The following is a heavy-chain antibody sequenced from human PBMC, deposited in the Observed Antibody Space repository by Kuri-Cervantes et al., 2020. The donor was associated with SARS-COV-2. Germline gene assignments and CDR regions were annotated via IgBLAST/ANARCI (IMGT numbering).Heavy chain of an antibody. CDR3: ARLTVTTAIDGDY. CDR2: ISYDRSNQ. CDR1: GFTFSSYA. V-gene: IGHV3-30-3*01. Sequence: GESPKIPRPASGFTFSSYAMHWVRQAPGKGLEWVAVISYDRSNQYNADSVKGRFTISRDKSKNTLYLQRNSLRAEDTAVYYCARLTVTTAIDGDYWGQGTLVTVSS. J-gene: IGHJ4*02. D-gene: IGHD4-11*01.